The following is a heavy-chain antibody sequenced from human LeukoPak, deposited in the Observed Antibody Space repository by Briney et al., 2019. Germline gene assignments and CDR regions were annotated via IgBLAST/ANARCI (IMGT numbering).Heavy chain of an antibody. CDR3: ARDSSGWSFDY. CDR2: INQDGSGK. J-gene: IGHJ4*02. V-gene: IGHV3-7*01. D-gene: IGHD6-19*01. Sequence: PGGSLRLSCAASGFTFTNYWMGWVRQAPGKGLEWVANINQDGSGKYYVDSVKGRFTISRDNAKNSLYLQMSSLRAEDTALYYCARDSSGWSFDYWGQGTLVTVSS. CDR1: GFTFTNYW.